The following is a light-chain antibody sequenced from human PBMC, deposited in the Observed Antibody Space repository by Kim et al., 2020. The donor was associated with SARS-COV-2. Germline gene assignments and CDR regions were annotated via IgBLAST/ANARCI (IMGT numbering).Light chain of an antibody. CDR2: GAS. J-gene: IGKJ1*01. V-gene: IGKV3-20*01. Sequence: SPGKRATLSCRARQSLSNNYLAWYQQRPGQAPRLLIFGASARATGIPDRFSGGGSGTDFTLTISRLEPEDFAVYFCQQYDTTPWTFGQGTKVDIK. CDR3: QQYDTTPWT. CDR1: QSLSNNY.